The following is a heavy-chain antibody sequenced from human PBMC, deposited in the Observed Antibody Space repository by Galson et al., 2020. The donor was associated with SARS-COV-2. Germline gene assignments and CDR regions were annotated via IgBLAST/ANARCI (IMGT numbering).Heavy chain of an antibody. V-gene: IGHV4-39*07. CDR1: GGSISSSSYY. Sequence: SQTLSLTCTVSGGSISSSSYYWGWLRQPPGKGLEWIGSIYYSGSTYYNPSLKSRVTISVDTSKNQFSLKLSSVTAADTAVYYCAGEGITGATNIQPQNAFDIWGQGTMVTVSS. J-gene: IGHJ3*02. D-gene: IGHD5-12*01. CDR3: AGEGITGATNIQPQNAFDI. CDR2: IYYSGST.